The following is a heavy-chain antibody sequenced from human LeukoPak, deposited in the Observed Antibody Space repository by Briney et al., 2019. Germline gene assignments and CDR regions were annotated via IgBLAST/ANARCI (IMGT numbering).Heavy chain of an antibody. V-gene: IGHV3-66*01. Sequence: GGSLRLSCAASGFSVSTFYMSWVRQAPGKGLEWVSVLYTAGPTYYADSVQGRFTISRDNSKNTLFLQMDNLRADDTATYYCARSGPSVLWSKSFDYWGQGALVTVSS. CDR3: ARSGPSVLWSKSFDY. J-gene: IGHJ4*02. CDR2: LYTAGPT. CDR1: GFSVSTFY. D-gene: IGHD3-10*01.